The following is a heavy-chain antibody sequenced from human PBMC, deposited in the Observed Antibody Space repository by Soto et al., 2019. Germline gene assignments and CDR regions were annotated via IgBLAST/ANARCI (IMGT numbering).Heavy chain of an antibody. J-gene: IGHJ3*02. CDR2: IFYSGST. D-gene: IGHD2-2*01. CDR1: GGSSGGGGDY. V-gene: IGHV4-31*03. Sequence: PSETQSVRNTVAGGSSGGGGDYWSWISQHPGKGLEWIGYIFYSGSTYSNPSLKSRVTISVDTSKNQFSLKLSSVTAADTAVYYCARDRSVRGYCISTSCYHPVAFDIWGQGTMVTVS. CDR3: ARDRSVRGYCISTSCYHPVAFDI.